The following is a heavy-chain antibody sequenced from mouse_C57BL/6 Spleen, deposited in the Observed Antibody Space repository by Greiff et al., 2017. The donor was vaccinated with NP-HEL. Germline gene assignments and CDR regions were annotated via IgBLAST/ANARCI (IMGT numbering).Heavy chain of an antibody. CDR1: GYTFTSYW. Sequence: QVQLQQPGAELVKPGASVKMSCKASGYTFTSYWITWVKQRPGQGLEWIGDIYPGSGSTNYNEKFKSKATLTVDTSSSTAYMQLSSLTSEDSAVYYCARGGGYDEGSYYAMDYWGQGTSVTVSS. V-gene: IGHV1-55*01. CDR3: ARGGGYDEGSYYAMDY. CDR2: IYPGSGST. D-gene: IGHD2-2*01. J-gene: IGHJ4*01.